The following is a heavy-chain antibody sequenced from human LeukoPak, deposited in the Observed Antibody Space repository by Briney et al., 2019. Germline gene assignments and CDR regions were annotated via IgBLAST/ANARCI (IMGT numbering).Heavy chain of an antibody. J-gene: IGHJ4*02. CDR1: GFTFSDHY. CDR2: IRKKANSYTT. D-gene: IGHD3-10*01. CDR3: ARVKYGSGTYSFDY. V-gene: IGHV3-72*01. Sequence: GGSLRLSCAASGFTFSDHYMDCVRQAPGKGLEWVGRIRKKANSYTTEYAASVKGRFTISRDDSKNSLFLQMNSLKTEDTALYYGARVKYGSGTYSFDYWGQGAQVTVSS.